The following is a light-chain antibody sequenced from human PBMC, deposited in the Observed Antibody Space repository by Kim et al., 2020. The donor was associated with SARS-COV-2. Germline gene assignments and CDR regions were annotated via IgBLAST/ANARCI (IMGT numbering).Light chain of an antibody. CDR2: QDT. J-gene: IGLJ2*01. CDR1: RLGEKF. Sequence: SYELTQPPSVCVSPGQTASIPCSGYRLGEKFASWYQQMPGQSPILVIYQDTQRAPGIPERFSGSNSGDTATLTIAGTQAMDEAHYYCQTWGTSVVFGGGT. CDR3: QTWGTSVV. V-gene: IGLV3-1*01.